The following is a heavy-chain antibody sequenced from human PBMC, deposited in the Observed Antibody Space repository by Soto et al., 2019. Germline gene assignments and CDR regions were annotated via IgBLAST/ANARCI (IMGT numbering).Heavy chain of an antibody. CDR1: GGSISSSNW. D-gene: IGHD1-1*01. J-gene: IGHJ4*02. Sequence: SETLSLTCAVSGGSISSSNWWSWVRRPPGKGLEWIGEIYHSGSTNYNPSLKSRVTISVDKSKNQFSLKLSSVTAADTAVYYCARATGTLRSRNCDYWGQGSLVTAPQ. CDR2: IYHSGST. V-gene: IGHV4-4*02. CDR3: ARATGTLRSRNCDY.